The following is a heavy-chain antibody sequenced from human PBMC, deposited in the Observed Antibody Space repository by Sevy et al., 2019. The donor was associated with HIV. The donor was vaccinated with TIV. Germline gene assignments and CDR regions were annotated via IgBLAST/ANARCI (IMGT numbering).Heavy chain of an antibody. CDR2: IWYDGNNK. Sequence: GGSLSLSCAASGFSFSSYAMHWVRQAPGKGLEWVAIIWYDGNNKYYADSVKGRFTISRDNSKNTLYLQMNSLRAEDTAVYYCARAGGCSTTSCYLPDYWGQGTLVTVSS. D-gene: IGHD2-2*01. J-gene: IGHJ4*02. V-gene: IGHV3-33*01. CDR3: ARAGGCSTTSCYLPDY. CDR1: GFSFSSYA.